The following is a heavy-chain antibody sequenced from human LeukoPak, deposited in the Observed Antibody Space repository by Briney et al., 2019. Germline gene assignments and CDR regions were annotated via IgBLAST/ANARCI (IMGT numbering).Heavy chain of an antibody. CDR3: ARDQVPYDY. V-gene: IGHV1-18*01. CDR1: GYTFRSYG. J-gene: IGHJ4*02. CDR2: ISAYNGHT. Sequence: ASVKVSCKASGYTFRSYGISWVRQAPGQGLEWMGWISAYNGHTNYAQNLQGRVTMTTDTSTSTAYMELRSPRSDDTAVYYCARDQVPYDYWGQGTLVTVSS.